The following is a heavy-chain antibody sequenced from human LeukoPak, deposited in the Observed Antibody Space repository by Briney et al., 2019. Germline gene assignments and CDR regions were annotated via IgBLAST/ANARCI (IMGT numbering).Heavy chain of an antibody. D-gene: IGHD3-16*01. J-gene: IGHJ6*02. CDR1: GFTFSDSW. CDR3: ATYTHWVAGDV. CDR2: MNQDGSAK. Sequence: PGGSLRLSCAASGFTFSDSWMSWVRQAPGKGLEWVANMNQDGSAKGYVDSVKGRFTISRDNARNSLYLQVSSLRPEDTAVYYCATYTHWVAGDVWARGPLSPSP. V-gene: IGHV3-7*01.